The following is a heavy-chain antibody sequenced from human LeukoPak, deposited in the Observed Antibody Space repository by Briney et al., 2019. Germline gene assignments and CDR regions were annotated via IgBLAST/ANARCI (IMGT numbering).Heavy chain of an antibody. CDR2: INNDGRST. CDR3: ARGETVSSWSTFDY. J-gene: IGHJ4*02. D-gene: IGHD6-13*01. Sequence: GGSLRLSCAASGFAFSTYTIHWVRQVPGKGLMWVSRINNDGRSTTYADSVKGRFTISRDNAKDTLYLQMNSLRPEDTAVYYCARGETVSSWSTFDYWGQGTLVTVSS. CDR1: GFAFSTYT. V-gene: IGHV3-74*01.